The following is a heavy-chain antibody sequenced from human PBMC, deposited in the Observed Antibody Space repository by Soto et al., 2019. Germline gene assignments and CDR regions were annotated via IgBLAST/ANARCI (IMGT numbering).Heavy chain of an antibody. CDR2: IIPIHGIA. D-gene: IGHD4-17*01. CDR3: ARDPRLPFDYGGNSGWFDP. J-gene: IGHJ5*02. Sequence: QVQLVQSGAEVKKPGSSVKVSCKASGGTFSSYTISWVRQAPGQGLEWMGRIIPIHGIANDAKKFQGRVTINADTSTSTAYMELRSLRSEGSAVYYCARDPRLPFDYGGNSGWFDPWGQGTLVTVSS. V-gene: IGHV1-69*08. CDR1: GGTFSSYT.